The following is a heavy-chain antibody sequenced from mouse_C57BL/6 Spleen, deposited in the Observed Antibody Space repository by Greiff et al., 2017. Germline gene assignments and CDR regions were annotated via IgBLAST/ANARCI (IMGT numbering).Heavy chain of an antibody. CDR2: IDPSDSYT. D-gene: IGHD1-1*01. CDR3: ARNYYGSSLKGFDY. CDR1: GYTFTSYW. Sequence: QVQLQQSGAELVMPGASVKLSCKASGYTFTSYWMHWVKQRPGQGLEWIGEIDPSDSYTNYNQKFKGKSTLTVDKSSSTAYMQLSSLTSEDSAVYYCARNYYGSSLKGFDYWGQGTTLTVSS. J-gene: IGHJ2*01. V-gene: IGHV1-69*01.